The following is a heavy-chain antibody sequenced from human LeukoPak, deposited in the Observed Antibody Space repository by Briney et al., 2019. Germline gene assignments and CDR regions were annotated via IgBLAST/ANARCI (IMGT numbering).Heavy chain of an antibody. V-gene: IGHV4-39*01. Sequence: SETLSLTCTVSGGSISSSSYYWGWIRQPPGKGLEWIGSIYYSGSTYYNPSLKSRVTISVDTSENQFSLKLSSVTAADTAVYYCARRTVARDYYYGMDVWGQGTTVTVSS. CDR2: IYYSGST. D-gene: IGHD5-12*01. CDR1: GGSISSSSYY. CDR3: ARRTVARDYYYGMDV. J-gene: IGHJ6*02.